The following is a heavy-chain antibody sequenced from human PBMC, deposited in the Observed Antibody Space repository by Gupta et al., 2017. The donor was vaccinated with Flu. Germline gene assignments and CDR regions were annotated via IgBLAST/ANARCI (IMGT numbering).Heavy chain of an antibody. Sequence: RYAMNWVRQAPGKGLEWVSDINDSGSKTYYADSVKGRFTISRDNSKNMLYLQMNSLRVDDTAVYFCTKDLCGGNCYSAFDSWGLGTLVTVSS. J-gene: IGHJ4*02. D-gene: IGHD2-21*02. CDR2: INDSGSKT. CDR3: TKDLCGGNCYSAFDS. V-gene: IGHV3-23*01. CDR1: RYA.